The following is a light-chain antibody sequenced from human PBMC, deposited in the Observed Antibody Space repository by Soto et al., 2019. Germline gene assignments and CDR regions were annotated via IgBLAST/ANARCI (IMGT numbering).Light chain of an antibody. J-gene: IGKJ1*01. CDR2: KAS. CDR1: QSISSW. Sequence: DLQMTQSPSTLSASVGDRVTITCRASQSISSWLAWYQQKPGKAPKLLIYKASSLETGVPSRFSGSGSGTEFTLIIGSMQLDDFASSYCQHYGSSSPWTFGQGNKVEIK. CDR3: QHYGSSSPWT. V-gene: IGKV1-5*03.